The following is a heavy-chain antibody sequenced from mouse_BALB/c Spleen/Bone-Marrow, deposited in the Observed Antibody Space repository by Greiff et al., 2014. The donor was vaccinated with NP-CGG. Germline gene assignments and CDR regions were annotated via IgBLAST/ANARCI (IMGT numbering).Heavy chain of an antibody. D-gene: IGHD2-3*01. CDR1: GYTFTSYY. V-gene: IGHV1S81*02. CDR3: ARAAYDPYAMDY. CDR2: INPNNDGT. J-gene: IGHJ4*01. Sequence: QVLLQQSGAELVKPGASVKLSCKASGYTFTSYYMYWVKQRPGQGLEWIGEINPNNDGTNFNEKFKSKATLTVDKSSSTAYMQLSSLTSEDSAVYYCARAAYDPYAMDYWGQGTSVTVSS.